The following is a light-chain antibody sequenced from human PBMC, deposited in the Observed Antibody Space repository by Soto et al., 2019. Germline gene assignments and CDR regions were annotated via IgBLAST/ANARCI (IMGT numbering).Light chain of an antibody. J-gene: IGKJ1*01. CDR1: QSVSSN. Sequence: EIVMTQTPATLSVSPGERATLSCRASQSVSSNLAWYQQKPGQAPRLLIYDASTRATGFPDRFSGSGSGTEFTLTISSLQSVDFAVYYCQQYNNWPGTFGQGTKVEIK. V-gene: IGKV3-15*01. CDR3: QQYNNWPGT. CDR2: DAS.